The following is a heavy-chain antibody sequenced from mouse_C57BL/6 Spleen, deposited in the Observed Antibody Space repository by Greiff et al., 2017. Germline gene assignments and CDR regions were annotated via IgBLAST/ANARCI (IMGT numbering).Heavy chain of an antibody. V-gene: IGHV5-6*01. CDR2: ISSGGSYT. D-gene: IGHD1-2*01. Sequence: EVHLVESGGDLVKPGGSLKLSCAASGFTFSSYGMSWVRQTPDKRLEWVATISSGGSYTYYPDSVKGRFTISRDNAKNTLYLQMSSLKSEDTAMYYCARQDYGEDYFDYWGQGTTLTVSS. J-gene: IGHJ2*01. CDR1: GFTFSSYG. CDR3: ARQDYGEDYFDY.